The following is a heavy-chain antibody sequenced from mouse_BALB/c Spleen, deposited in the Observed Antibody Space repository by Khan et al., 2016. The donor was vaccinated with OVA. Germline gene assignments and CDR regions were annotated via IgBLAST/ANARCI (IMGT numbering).Heavy chain of an antibody. D-gene: IGHD1-2*01. CDR1: GYTFTDYA. CDR2: ISTYNVNT. Sequence: QVQLKQSGPEVVRPGVSVTISCKGSGYTFTDYALHWVKQSRAKSLEWIGIISTYNVNTYYNQKFQGKATMTVDKSSSTAYMEFARLTSEDSAIYYCARGDFLLRLRAMDYWGQGTSVTVSS. CDR3: ARGDFLLRLRAMDY. V-gene: IGHV1S137*01. J-gene: IGHJ4*01.